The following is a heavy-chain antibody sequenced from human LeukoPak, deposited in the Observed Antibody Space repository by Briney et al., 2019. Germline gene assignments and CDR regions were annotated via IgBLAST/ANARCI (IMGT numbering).Heavy chain of an antibody. CDR2: IYYSGST. V-gene: IGHV4-59*12. D-gene: IGHD5-24*01. J-gene: IGHJ4*02. CDR3: ARNRDGYNSFDY. CDR1: GGSMSSYY. Sequence: SETLSLTCTVSGGSMSSYYWTWIRQPPGKGLEWIGYIYYSGSTHYNPSLKSRVTISVDTSKNHFSLKLSSVTAADTAVYYCARNRDGYNSFDYWGQGTLVTVSS.